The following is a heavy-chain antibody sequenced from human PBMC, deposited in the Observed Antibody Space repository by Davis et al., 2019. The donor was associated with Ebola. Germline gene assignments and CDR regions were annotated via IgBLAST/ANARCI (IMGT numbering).Heavy chain of an antibody. J-gene: IGHJ6*02. V-gene: IGHV3-74*01. D-gene: IGHD6-13*01. CDR1: GFTFSSYW. Sequence: HTGGSLRLSCAASGFTFSSYWMSCVRQAPGKGLVWVSRINSDGSTTTYADSVKGRFTISRDNSKNTLYLQMNSLRDEDTAVYYCARGIPRYSPGDLYYYYGMDVWGQGTTVTVSS. CDR3: ARGIPRYSPGDLYYYYGMDV. CDR2: INSDGSTT.